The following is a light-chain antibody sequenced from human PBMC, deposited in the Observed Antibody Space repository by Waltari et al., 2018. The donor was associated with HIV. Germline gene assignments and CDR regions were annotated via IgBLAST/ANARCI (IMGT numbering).Light chain of an antibody. Sequence: QSVLTQPPSVSGAPGQRVTIACTGTRSNIGAGFDVHWYQQIPGNAPKLLIYDNNRRPSCVPDRFSGSKSGTSASLAITGLQSEDEADYYCQSYDMSQSGSLVFGGGTKLTVL. CDR2: DNN. CDR1: RSNIGAGFD. V-gene: IGLV1-40*01. J-gene: IGLJ2*01. CDR3: QSYDMSQSGSLV.